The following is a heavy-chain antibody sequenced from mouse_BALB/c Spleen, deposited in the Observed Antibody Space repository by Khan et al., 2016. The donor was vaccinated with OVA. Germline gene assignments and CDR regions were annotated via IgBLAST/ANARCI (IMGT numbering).Heavy chain of an antibody. CDR3: TREEALYYFDY. D-gene: IGHD3-2*02. CDR1: GYIFTSYW. Sequence: QMQLEESGAELVRPGASVKLSCKTSGYIFTSYWIHWVKQRSGQGLEWIARIYPGTNNTYYNENLKDRATLTADKSSSTAYMQLSSLKSEDSVVYFCTREEALYYFDYWGQGTTLTVSS. J-gene: IGHJ2*01. V-gene: IGHV1S132*01. CDR2: IYPGTNNT.